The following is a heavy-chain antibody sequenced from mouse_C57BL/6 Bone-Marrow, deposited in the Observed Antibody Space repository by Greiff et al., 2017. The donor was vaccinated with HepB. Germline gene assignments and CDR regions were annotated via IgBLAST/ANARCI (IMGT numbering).Heavy chain of an antibody. CDR3: ARRYYDYDGYWYFDV. J-gene: IGHJ1*03. V-gene: IGHV1-75*01. D-gene: IGHD2-4*01. CDR1: GYTFTDYY. CDR2: IFPGSGST. Sequence: VKLQESGPELVKPGASVKISCKASGYTFTDYYINWVKQRPGQGLEWIGWIFPGSGSTYYNEKFKGKATLTVDKSSSTAYMLLSSLTSEDSAVYFCARRYYDYDGYWYFDVWGTGTTVTVSS.